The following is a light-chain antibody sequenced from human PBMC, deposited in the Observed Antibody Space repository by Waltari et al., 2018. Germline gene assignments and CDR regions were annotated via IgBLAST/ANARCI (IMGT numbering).Light chain of an antibody. CDR1: QSVSSSY. J-gene: IGKJ1*01. CDR2: GAS. V-gene: IGKV3-20*01. Sequence: EIVLTHSPGPLSLSPGERATLSCRASQSVSSSYLAWYQQKPGQAPRLLIHGASSRATGIPDRFSGSGSGTDFTLTISRLEPEDFAVYYCQQYGSSPWTFGQGTKVEIK. CDR3: QQYGSSPWT.